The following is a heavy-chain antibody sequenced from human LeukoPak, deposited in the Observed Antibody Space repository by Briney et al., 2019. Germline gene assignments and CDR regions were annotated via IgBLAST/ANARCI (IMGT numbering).Heavy chain of an antibody. J-gene: IGHJ4*02. CDR1: GFTLSSYA. Sequence: GGSLRLSCAASGFTLSSYAMSWVRQAPGKGLEWVSGIRGTDGSTYYADSVKGRFTISRDKSKNTLYPQMNSLRAEDTAVYYCAKGVGNDSSSYYSNYWGQGTLVTVSS. CDR2: IRGTDGST. CDR3: AKGVGNDSSSYYSNY. V-gene: IGHV3-23*01. D-gene: IGHD3-22*01.